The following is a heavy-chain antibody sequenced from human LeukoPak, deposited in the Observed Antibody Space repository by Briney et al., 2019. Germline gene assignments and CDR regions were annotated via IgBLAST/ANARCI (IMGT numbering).Heavy chain of an antibody. CDR2: INPSGGST. CDR1: GYRFTIYD. D-gene: IGHD2-2*01. Sequence: ASVKVSCKASGYRFTIYDMHWERQAPGQGLEWMGIINPSGGSTSYAQRFQGRVAMTRDTSTTTVYMEVNSLTSEDTAVYFCARDGPTAAPFDYWGQGTLVTVSS. V-gene: IGHV1-46*01. J-gene: IGHJ4*02. CDR3: ARDGPTAAPFDY.